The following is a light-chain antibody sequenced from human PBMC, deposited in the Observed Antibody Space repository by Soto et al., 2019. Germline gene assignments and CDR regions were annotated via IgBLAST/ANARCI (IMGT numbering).Light chain of an antibody. J-gene: IGLJ1*01. CDR2: EVR. CDR3: SSYTSSGPFYV. V-gene: IGLV2-14*01. CDR1: SSDVGGYNY. Sequence: QSALTQPASVSGSPGQSSTISCTGTSSDVGGYNYVSWYQQHPGKVPKLMIYEVRNRPSGVSNRFSGARSGNTASLTISGIRAEDEADYYCSSYTSSGPFYVFGTGTKLTVL.